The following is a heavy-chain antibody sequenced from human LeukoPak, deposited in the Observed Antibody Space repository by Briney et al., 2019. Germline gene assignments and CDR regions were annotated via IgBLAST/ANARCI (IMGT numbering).Heavy chain of an antibody. CDR1: GGTFISYA. J-gene: IGHJ4*02. CDR2: IIPIFGTA. V-gene: IGHV1-69*01. Sequence: SVKVSCKASGGTFISYAISWVRQAPGQGLEWMGGIIPIFGTANYAQKFQGRVTITADESTSTAYMELSSLRSEDTAVYYCASSRDDGPYSGSYQGTFDYWGQGTLVTVSS. CDR3: ASSRDDGPYSGSYQGTFDY. D-gene: IGHD1-26*01.